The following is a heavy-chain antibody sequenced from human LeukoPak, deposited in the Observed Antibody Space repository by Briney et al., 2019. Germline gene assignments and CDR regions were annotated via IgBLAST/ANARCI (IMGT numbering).Heavy chain of an antibody. CDR2: INHSGST. Sequence: SETLSLTCAVYGGSFSGYYWSWIRQPPGKGLEWIGEINHSGSTNYNPSLKSRVTISVDTSKNQFSLRLSSVTAADTAVYYCARDRELGYWGQGTLVIVSS. J-gene: IGHJ4*02. D-gene: IGHD1-26*01. V-gene: IGHV4-34*01. CDR1: GGSFSGYY. CDR3: ARDRELGY.